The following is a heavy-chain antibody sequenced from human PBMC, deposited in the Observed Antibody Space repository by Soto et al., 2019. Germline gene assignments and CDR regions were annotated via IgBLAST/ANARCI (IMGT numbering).Heavy chain of an antibody. D-gene: IGHD6-13*01. J-gene: IGHJ5*02. CDR1: GYTLTELS. V-gene: IGHV1-24*01. CDR3: ATEGGEYSSSWYPFDP. Sequence: QVQLVQSGAEVKKPGASVKVSCKVSGYTLTELSMHWVRQAPGKGLEWMGGFDPEDGETIYAQKFQGRVTMTEDTSTDTAYMELSSLRSEDTAVYYCATEGGEYSSSWYPFDPWGQGTLVTVSS. CDR2: FDPEDGET.